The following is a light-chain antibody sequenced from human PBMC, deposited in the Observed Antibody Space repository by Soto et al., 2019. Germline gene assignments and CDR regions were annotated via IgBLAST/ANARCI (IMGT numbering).Light chain of an antibody. Sequence: THAPTILSVSPGERATLSCRASQSVSSNLAWYQQKPGQAPRLLIYGVYTRAPGIPARFSGSGSGTDFTLTISSLEPEDFAVYYCQQRSKWPLTFGQGTRLEIK. J-gene: IGKJ5*01. CDR3: QQRSKWPLT. V-gene: IGKV3-11*01. CDR1: QSVSSN. CDR2: GVY.